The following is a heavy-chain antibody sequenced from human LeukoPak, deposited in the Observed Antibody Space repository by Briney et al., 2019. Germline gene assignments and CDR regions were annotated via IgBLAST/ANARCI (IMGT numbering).Heavy chain of an antibody. V-gene: IGHV1-18*01. CDR1: GYTFTSYG. Sequence: AAVKVSCKASGYTFTSYGISWVRQAPGQALEGMGWISAYNGNTNYAQKLQGRVTMTTDTSTSTASMELRSLRSDDTAVYYCARGGDSSGWYSIYYYYGMDVWGQGTTVTVSS. CDR3: ARGGDSSGWYSIYYYYGMDV. D-gene: IGHD6-19*01. CDR2: ISAYNGNT. J-gene: IGHJ6*02.